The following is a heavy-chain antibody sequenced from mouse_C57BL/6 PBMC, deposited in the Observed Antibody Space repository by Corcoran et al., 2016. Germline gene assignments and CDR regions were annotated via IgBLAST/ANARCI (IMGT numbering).Heavy chain of an antibody. CDR3: AREGIYDGYWFAY. CDR2: IYPGDGDT. J-gene: IGHJ3*01. D-gene: IGHD2-3*01. CDR1: GYAFSSYW. V-gene: IGHV1-80*01. Sequence: QVQLQQSGAELVKPGASVKLSCKASGYAFSSYWMNWVKQRPGKGLEWIGQIYPGDGDTNYNGKFKGKATLTADKSSSTAYMQLSSLTSEDSAVYFGAREGIYDGYWFAYWGQGTLVTVSA.